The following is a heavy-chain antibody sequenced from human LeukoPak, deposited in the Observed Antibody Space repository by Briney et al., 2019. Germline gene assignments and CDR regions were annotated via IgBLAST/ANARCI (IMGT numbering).Heavy chain of an antibody. CDR2: INHSGST. J-gene: IGHJ5*02. D-gene: IGHD6-13*01. V-gene: IGHV4-34*01. CDR1: GGSFSGYY. Sequence: PSETLSLTCAVYGGSFSGYYWSWIRQPPGKGLEWIGEINHSGSTNYNPSLKSRVTISVDTSKNQFSLKLSSVTAADTAVYYCAREGGYSSSWYSENWFGPWGQGTLVTVSS. CDR3: AREGGYSSSWYSENWFGP.